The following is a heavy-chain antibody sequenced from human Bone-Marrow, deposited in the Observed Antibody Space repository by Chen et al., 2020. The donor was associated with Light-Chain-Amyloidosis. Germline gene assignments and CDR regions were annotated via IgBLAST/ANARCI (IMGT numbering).Heavy chain of an antibody. J-gene: IGHJ3*02. V-gene: IGHV3-23*04. CDR3: AKDISYDEILPGYPADAFDI. D-gene: IGHD3-9*01. CDR2: ISGVGGSG. Sequence: EVQLVESGGGLLQRGGSLRLSCAASGFAFSSYAMSWVRQAPGKGLGWVSTISGVGGSGDYGDSVKGRLTISRDNSENALFLQLNSLRAEETAVDYCAKDISYDEILPGYPADAFDIWGQGTMVTVSS. CDR1: GFAFSSYA.